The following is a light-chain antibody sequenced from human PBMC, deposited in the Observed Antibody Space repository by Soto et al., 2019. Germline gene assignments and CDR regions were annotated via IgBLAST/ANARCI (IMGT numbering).Light chain of an antibody. CDR3: QQYHVCYS. Sequence: GDRVTVACRARQSVSTSLAWYQQKPGKAPKLLIYDASNLESGVPSRFSGSGSGTEFTLTISSLQPDDFATYYCQQYHVCYSFAQGTRPAIK. CDR2: DAS. J-gene: IGKJ5*01. CDR1: QSVSTS. V-gene: IGKV1-5*01.